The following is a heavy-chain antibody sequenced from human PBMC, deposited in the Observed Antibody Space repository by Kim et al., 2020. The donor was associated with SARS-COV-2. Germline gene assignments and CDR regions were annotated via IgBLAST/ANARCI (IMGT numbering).Heavy chain of an antibody. D-gene: IGHD3-3*01. CDR3: ARLVVVPYYDFWSGYHP. J-gene: IGHJ4*02. V-gene: IGHV4-59*08. CDR2: IYYSGST. Sequence: SETLSLTCTVSGGSISSYYWSWIRQPPGKGLEWIGYIYYSGSTNYNPSLKSRVTISVDTSKNQFSLKLSSVTAADTAVYYCARLVVVPYYDFWSGYHPWGQGTLVTVSS. CDR1: GGSISSYY.